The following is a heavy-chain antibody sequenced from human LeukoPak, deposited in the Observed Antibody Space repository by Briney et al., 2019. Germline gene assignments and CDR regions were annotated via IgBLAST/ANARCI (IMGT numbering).Heavy chain of an antibody. CDR2: ISYDGSNK. V-gene: IGHV3-30-3*01. J-gene: IGHJ4*02. D-gene: IGHD6-13*01. CDR3: ARMRGAAAGTFDY. Sequence: GGSLTLSCAPSGHTFRSYAMHWVRHAPGKGLEGVAVISYDGSNKYYADSVKGRFTISRDNSKNTLYLQMNSLRAEDTAVYYCARMRGAAAGTFDYWGQGTLVTVSS. CDR1: GHTFRSYA.